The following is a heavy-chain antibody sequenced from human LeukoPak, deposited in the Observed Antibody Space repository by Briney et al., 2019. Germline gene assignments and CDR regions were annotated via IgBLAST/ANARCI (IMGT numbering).Heavy chain of an antibody. CDR1: GFAFSSHW. CDR3: ASGAVPPH. CDR2: IKPDGSDK. J-gene: IGHJ4*02. V-gene: IGHV3-7*01. Sequence: GGSLRLSCAASGFAFSSHWMSWVRRAPGKGLEWLALIKPDGSDKYYVDSVKGRFTIFRDNAKNSLYLQLNSLRVEDTAVYYRASGAVPPHWGQGTLVTVS. D-gene: IGHD3-16*01.